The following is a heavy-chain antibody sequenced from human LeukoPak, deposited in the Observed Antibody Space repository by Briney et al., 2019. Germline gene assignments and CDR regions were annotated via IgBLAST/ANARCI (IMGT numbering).Heavy chain of an antibody. J-gene: IGHJ4*02. V-gene: IGHV3-9*03. CDR3: AKGVDRGYNYNFDY. D-gene: IGHD5-18*01. CDR2: ISWNSGSI. Sequence: GGSLRLSCAASGFTFDDYAMHWVRQAPGKGLEWVSGISWNSGSIGYADSVKGRFTISRDNAKNSLYLQMNSLRAEDMALYYCAKGVDRGYNYNFDYWGQGTLVTVSS. CDR1: GFTFDDYA.